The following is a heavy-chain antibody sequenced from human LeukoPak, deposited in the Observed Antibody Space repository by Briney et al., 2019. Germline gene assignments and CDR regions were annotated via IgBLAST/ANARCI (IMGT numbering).Heavy chain of an antibody. CDR3: ARVMVRGVMIRPDAFDI. CDR1: GGSISSGGYY. V-gene: IGHV4-31*03. D-gene: IGHD3-10*01. J-gene: IGHJ3*02. CDR2: IYYSGST. Sequence: KSSQTLSLTCPVSGGSISSGGYYWSWFRQHPGKGLEWIGYIYYSGSTYYNPSLKSRVTISVDTSKNQISLKLSSVTAADTAVYYCARVMVRGVMIRPDAFDIWGQGTMVTVSS.